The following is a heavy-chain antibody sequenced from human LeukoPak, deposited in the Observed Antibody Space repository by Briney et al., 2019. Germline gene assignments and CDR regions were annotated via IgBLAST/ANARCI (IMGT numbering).Heavy chain of an antibody. Sequence: SETLSLTCTVSGGSISSYYWSWIRQPPGKGLEWIGYIYYSGSTNYNPSLKSRVTISVDTSKNQFSLKLSSVTAADTAVYYCAGLSSSSWFLDYWGQGTLVTVSS. D-gene: IGHD6-13*01. CDR1: GGSISSYY. V-gene: IGHV4-59*08. CDR2: IYYSGST. J-gene: IGHJ4*02. CDR3: AGLSSSSWFLDY.